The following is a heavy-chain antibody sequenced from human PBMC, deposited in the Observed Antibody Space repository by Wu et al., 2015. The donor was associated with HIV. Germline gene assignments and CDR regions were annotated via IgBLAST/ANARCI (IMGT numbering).Heavy chain of an antibody. CDR2: INTYYGHT. D-gene: IGHD6-19*01. V-gene: IGHV1-18*01. J-gene: IGHJ4*02. CDR3: ARWVVVLPVGWYYFDY. CDR1: GYRFTSHG. Sequence: QVQLVQSGGEVKKPGASVKVSCKASGYRFTSHGFSWVRQGPGQGPEWMGWINTYYGHTNYAQKFQGRVTMTTDTSTNTAYMELRSLRSDDTAVYYCARWVVVLPVGWYYFDYWGQGTLVTVSS.